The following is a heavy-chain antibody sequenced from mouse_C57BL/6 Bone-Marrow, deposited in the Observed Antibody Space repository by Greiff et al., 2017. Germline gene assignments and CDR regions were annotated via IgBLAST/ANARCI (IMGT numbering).Heavy chain of an antibody. V-gene: IGHV1-55*01. D-gene: IGHD1-1*01. J-gene: IGHJ2*01. Sequence: QVQLQQPGAELVKPGASEKMSCKASGYTFTSYWITWVKQRPGQGLEWIGDIYPGSGSTNYNEKFKSKATLTVDTSSSTAYMQLSSLTSEDSAVYYCARGTTVVATDYWGQGTTLTVSS. CDR1: GYTFTSYW. CDR3: ARGTTVVATDY. CDR2: IYPGSGST.